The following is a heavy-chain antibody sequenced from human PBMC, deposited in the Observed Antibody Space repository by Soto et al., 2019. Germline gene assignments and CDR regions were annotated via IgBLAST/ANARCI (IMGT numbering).Heavy chain of an antibody. V-gene: IGHV4-59*11. Sequence: PSETLSLTCTVSGGSIIRQYCSLLRQPPFKWLEWIVYIYYSGSTNYNPSLKSRVTISIDTSRNQFSLELRSVTAADTAVYYCARDVGLQYDTGYSDFWTGKNNWFDPWGQGTLVTVSS. J-gene: IGHJ5*02. D-gene: IGHD3-3*01. CDR1: GGSIIRQY. CDR2: IYYSGST. CDR3: ARDVGLQYDTGYSDFWTGKNNWFDP.